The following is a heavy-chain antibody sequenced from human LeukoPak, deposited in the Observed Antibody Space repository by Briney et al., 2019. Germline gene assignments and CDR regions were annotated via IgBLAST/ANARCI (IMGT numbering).Heavy chain of an antibody. CDR2: ISYDGSNK. CDR3: ARLPSRFVTGYYFDY. Sequence: GRSLRLSCAASGFTFSSYAMHWVRQAPGKGLEWVAVISYDGSNKYYADSVKGRFTISRDNSKNTLYLQMNSLRAEDTAVYYCARLPSRFVTGYYFDYWGQGTLSPSPQ. V-gene: IGHV3-30*04. J-gene: IGHJ4*02. CDR1: GFTFSSYA. D-gene: IGHD3-3*01.